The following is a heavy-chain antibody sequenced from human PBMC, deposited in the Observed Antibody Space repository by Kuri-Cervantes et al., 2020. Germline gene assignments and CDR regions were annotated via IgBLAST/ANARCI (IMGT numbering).Heavy chain of an antibody. CDR1: GGTFSSYA. D-gene: IGHD2-15*01. Sequence: SVKVSCKASGGTFSSYAISWVRQAPGQGLEWMGGIIPIFGTANYAQKFQGRVAMTTDTSTSTAYMELRSLRSDDTAVYYCARRHCSGGSCYLGYSSGWYDYWGQGTLVTDSS. CDR3: ARRHCSGGSCYLGYSSGWYDY. V-gene: IGHV1-69*05. J-gene: IGHJ4*02. CDR2: IIPIFGTA.